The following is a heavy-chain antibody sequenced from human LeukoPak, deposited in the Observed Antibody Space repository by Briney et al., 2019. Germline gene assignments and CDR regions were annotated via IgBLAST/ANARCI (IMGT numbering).Heavy chain of an antibody. D-gene: IGHD3-22*01. CDR3: AMSDSSAFDI. J-gene: IGHJ3*02. V-gene: IGHV3-30-3*01. Sequence: GGSLRLSCAASGFTFSSYAMHWVRQAPGKGLEWVAVISYDGSNKYYADSVKGRLTISRDNSKNTLYLQMNSLRAEDTAVYYCAMSDSSAFDIWGQGTMVTVSS. CDR1: GFTFSSYA. CDR2: ISYDGSNK.